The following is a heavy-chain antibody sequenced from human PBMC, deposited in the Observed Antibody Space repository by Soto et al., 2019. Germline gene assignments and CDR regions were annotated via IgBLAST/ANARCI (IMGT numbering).Heavy chain of an antibody. CDR2: MSPGSRYP. J-gene: IGHJ5*02. CDR1: GFTFSAYS. Sequence: GGSLRLSCAASGFTFSAYSLNWVRRAPGKGLEWVSYMSPGSRYPAYADSVKGRFTVSRDNAKRSLFLQMTSLTAEDTAIYYCVRGGGGGLFDPWGQGTMVTVSS. CDR3: VRGGGGGLFDP. D-gene: IGHD2-15*01. V-gene: IGHV3-21*01.